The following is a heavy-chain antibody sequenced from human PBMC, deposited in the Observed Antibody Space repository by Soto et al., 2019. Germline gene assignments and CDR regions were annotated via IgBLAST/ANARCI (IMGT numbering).Heavy chain of an antibody. D-gene: IGHD6-13*01. CDR1: GLIFSNYA. CDR2: ISGSGGNT. J-gene: IGHJ5*01. V-gene: IGHV3-23*01. CDR3: AKGRGSSSSRWYHSGDGFDS. Sequence: EVQLLESGGGLVQPGGSLRLSCVASGLIFSNYAMSWVRQAPGKRLEWVSGISGSGGNTYNAVSVKGRFTISRDNAKNALYLQMTSLRGVDTAVYYCAKGRGSSSSRWYHSGDGFDSWGQGTVVTVSS.